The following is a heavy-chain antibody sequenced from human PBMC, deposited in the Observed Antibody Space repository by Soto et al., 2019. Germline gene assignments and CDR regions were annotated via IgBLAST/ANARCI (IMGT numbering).Heavy chain of an antibody. CDR3: AKMSSENYYDPVFS. J-gene: IGHJ4*02. CDR2: ISSSGNTI. Sequence: QVQLVESGGGLVQTSGSLRIACVASGFTFSDYYMSWVRQAPGKGLEWVSYISSSGNTIYYAGSVKGRFTISRDNATNSVYLQMNSLRAEDTALYFCAKMSSENYYDPVFSWGQGTLVTVSS. D-gene: IGHD3-22*01. CDR1: GFTFSDYY. V-gene: IGHV3-11*01.